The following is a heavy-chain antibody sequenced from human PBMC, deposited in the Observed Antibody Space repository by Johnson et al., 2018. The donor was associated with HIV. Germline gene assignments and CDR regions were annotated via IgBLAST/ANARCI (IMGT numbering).Heavy chain of an antibody. CDR3: AERRYSRIWRDASDI. V-gene: IGHV3-53*01. Sequence: VQLVESGGGLIQPGGSLRLSCAASGFTVSSNYMSWVRQAPGKGLEWVSVISGSGDSTGHADSVKGRFTISRDNSKNTRVLQMNSLRAEDTAVYYCAERRYSRIWRDASDIWGRGTMVTGSS. J-gene: IGHJ3*02. CDR2: ISGSGDST. CDR1: GFTVSSNY. D-gene: IGHD1-26*01.